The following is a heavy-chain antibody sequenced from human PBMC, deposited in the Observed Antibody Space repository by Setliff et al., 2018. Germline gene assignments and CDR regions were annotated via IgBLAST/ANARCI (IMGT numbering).Heavy chain of an antibody. CDR1: GGSISSSSYY. CDR2: IYYSGST. CDR3: VMGSGALGPN. D-gene: IGHD3-10*01. J-gene: IGHJ4*02. Sequence: SETLSLTCTVSGGSISSSSYYWGWIRQPPGKGLEWIGSIYYSGSTYYNPSLKSRITISVDTSKKQFSLKLSSVTATDTAVYYCVMGSGALGPNWGQGTLVTVSS. V-gene: IGHV4-39*01.